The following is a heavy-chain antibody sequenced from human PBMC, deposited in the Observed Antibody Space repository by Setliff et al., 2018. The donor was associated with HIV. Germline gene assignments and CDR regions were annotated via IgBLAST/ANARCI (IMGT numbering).Heavy chain of an antibody. V-gene: IGHV4-61*01. CDR2: IYYTGST. CDR1: GGSVGSGSYY. CDR3: ARSFSGRYFWSGYYTGPDPKGENAFDV. J-gene: IGHJ3*01. D-gene: IGHD3-3*01. Sequence: SETLSLTCTVSGGSVGSGSYYWSWVRQPPGKGLEWIGYIYYTGSTNYNPSLQSRLTISVDTSKNQFSLSLRYVTAADTAVYYCARSFSGRYFWSGYYTGPDPKGENAFDVWGQGTMVTVSS.